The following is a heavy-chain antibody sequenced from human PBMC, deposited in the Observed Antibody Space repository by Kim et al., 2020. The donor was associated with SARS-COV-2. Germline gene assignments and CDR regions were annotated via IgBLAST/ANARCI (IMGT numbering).Heavy chain of an antibody. Sequence: ASVKVSCKASGYTFTSYGISWVRQAPGQGLEWMGWISAYNGNTNYAQKLQGRVTMTTDTSTSTAYMELRSLRSDDTAVYYCARDFAGWFGEPPGDWFDPWGQGTLVTVSS. J-gene: IGHJ5*02. V-gene: IGHV1-18*01. CDR2: ISAYNGNT. D-gene: IGHD3-10*01. CDR1: GYTFTSYG. CDR3: ARDFAGWFGEPPGDWFDP.